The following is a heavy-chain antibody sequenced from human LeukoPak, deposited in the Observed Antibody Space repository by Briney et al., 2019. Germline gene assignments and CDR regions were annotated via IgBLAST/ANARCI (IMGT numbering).Heavy chain of an antibody. CDR3: AKDDIAAAAFDY. CDR2: ISYDGSNK. CDR1: GFTFSSDG. J-gene: IGHJ4*02. V-gene: IGHV3-30*18. D-gene: IGHD6-13*01. Sequence: GRALRLSCAASGFTFSSDGMHWVRQAPGKGLEWGAVISYDGSNKYYADSVKGRFTISRDNSKNTLYLQMNSLRAEDTAVYYCAKDDIAAAAFDYWGQGTLVTVSS.